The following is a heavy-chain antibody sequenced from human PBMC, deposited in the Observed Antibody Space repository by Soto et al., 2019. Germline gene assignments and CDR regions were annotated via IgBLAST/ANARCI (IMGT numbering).Heavy chain of an antibody. J-gene: IGHJ4*02. CDR1: GGSVSNNNW. D-gene: IGHD5-12*01. V-gene: IGHV4-4*02. Sequence: QVQLQESGPGLVKPSGTLSLSSAVSGGSVSNNNWWSWVRQSPGNGLEWIGEIHHSGGTSYNPSLESRATSSVDKSKNELSLRLNYVTAADTAVYYCTKNSAYALDYWGLGILVTVSS. CDR2: IHHSGGT. CDR3: TKNSAYALDY.